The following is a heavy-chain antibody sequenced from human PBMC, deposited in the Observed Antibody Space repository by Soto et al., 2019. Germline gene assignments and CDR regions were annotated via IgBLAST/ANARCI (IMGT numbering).Heavy chain of an antibody. V-gene: IGHV4-59*01. D-gene: IGHD5-12*01. CDR2: IYYSGST. CDR1: GGSISSYY. CDR3: AREFAGYSGYDIEGTFDP. J-gene: IGHJ5*02. Sequence: QVQLQESGPGLVKPSETLSLTCTVSGGSISSYYWSWIRQPPGKGLEWIGYIYYSGSTNYNPSLKSRVTISVDTSKNQFSLKLSSVTAADTAVYYCAREFAGYSGYDIEGTFDPWGQGTLVTVSS.